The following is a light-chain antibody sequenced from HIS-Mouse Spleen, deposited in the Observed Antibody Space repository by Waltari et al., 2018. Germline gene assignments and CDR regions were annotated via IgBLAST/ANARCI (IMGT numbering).Light chain of an antibody. CDR1: SRDVVAYTY. CDR3: SSYTSSSFNVV. J-gene: IGLJ2*01. CDR2: DVS. V-gene: IGLV2-14*01. Sequence: QSALTQPASVSGSPGQSIPISCTGTSRDVVAYTYVPCYQQHPGKAPKLMIYDVSNRPSGVSNRFSGSKSGNTASLTISGLQAEDEADYYCSSYTSSSFNVVFGGGTKLTVL.